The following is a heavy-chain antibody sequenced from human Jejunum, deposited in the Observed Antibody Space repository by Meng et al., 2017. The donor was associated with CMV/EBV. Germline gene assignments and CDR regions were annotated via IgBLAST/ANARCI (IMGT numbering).Heavy chain of an antibody. V-gene: IGHV3-21*01. D-gene: IGHD1-1*01. CDR1: WFTLSIYS. CDR3: ARDLDRQLYYFDY. CDR2: ISSGGTYI. Sequence: SWFTLSIYSMNWVRQVPGKGLQWVSSISSGGTYIYYTDSVKGRFTISRDDAKNSVSLQMSSLRVEDTAVYYCARDLDRQLYYFDYWGQGTRVTVSS. J-gene: IGHJ4*02.